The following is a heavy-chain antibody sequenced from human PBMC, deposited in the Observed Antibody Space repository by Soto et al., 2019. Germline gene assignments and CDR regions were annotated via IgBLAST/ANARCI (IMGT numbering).Heavy chain of an antibody. Sequence: GGSLRLSCAASGFTFSSYWMSWVRQAPGKGLEWVANIKQDGSEKYYVDSVKGRFTISRDNAKNSLYLQMNSLRAEDTAVYYCARELRFLEWLVDTPNWFDPWGQGTLVTVSS. V-gene: IGHV3-7*01. D-gene: IGHD3-3*01. CDR2: IKQDGSEK. CDR3: ARELRFLEWLVDTPNWFDP. J-gene: IGHJ5*02. CDR1: GFTFSSYW.